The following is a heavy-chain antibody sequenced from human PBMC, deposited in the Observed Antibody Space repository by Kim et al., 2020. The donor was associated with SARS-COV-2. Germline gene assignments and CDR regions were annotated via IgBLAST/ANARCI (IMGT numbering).Heavy chain of an antibody. V-gene: IGHV4-4*02. J-gene: IGHJ4*02. CDR3: ARVKYYYDSSGPLFVLDY. CDR2: IYHSGRT. CDR1: GGSISSSNW. Sequence: SETLSLTCAVSGGSISSSNWWSWVRQPPGKGLEWIGEIYHSGRTNYNPSLKSRVTISVDKSKNQFSLKLSSVTAADTAVYYCARVKYYYDSSGPLFVLDYWGQGTLVTVSS. D-gene: IGHD3-22*01.